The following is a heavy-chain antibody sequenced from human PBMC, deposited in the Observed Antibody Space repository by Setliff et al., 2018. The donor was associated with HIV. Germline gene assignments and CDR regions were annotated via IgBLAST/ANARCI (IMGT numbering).Heavy chain of an antibody. CDR2: IYPSGGST. CDR3: ATQFKTTKAFDP. J-gene: IGHJ5*02. V-gene: IGHV1-46*01. CDR1: GGTFSSYA. D-gene: IGHD4-17*01. Sequence: ASVKVSCKASGGTFSSYAISWVRQAPGQGLEWMGWIYPSGGSTSYAQKFQGRVTMTRDTSTSTVYMELSSLRSEDTAVYYCATQFKTTKAFDPWGQGTLVTVSS.